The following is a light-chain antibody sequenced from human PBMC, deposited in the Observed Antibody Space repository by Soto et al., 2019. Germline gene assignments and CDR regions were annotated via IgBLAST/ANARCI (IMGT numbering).Light chain of an antibody. CDR2: AES. J-gene: IGKJ1*01. V-gene: IGKV1-17*01. CDR1: QDIRSD. Sequence: DIQMTQSPSSLSESVGDRVTITCRASQDIRSDLGWLQQKPAKAPKRLIYAESNLQSGVPSRLSGSGSGTEFTLTISSLQPEDFATYYCLQHNNYPPTFGHGTKVEI. CDR3: LQHNNYPPT.